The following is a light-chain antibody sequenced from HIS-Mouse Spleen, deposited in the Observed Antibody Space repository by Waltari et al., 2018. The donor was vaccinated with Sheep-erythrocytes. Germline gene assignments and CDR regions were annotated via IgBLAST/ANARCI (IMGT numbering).Light chain of an antibody. J-gene: IGLJ3*02. CDR3: CSYAGSSTPWV. CDR1: SSDVGGYNF. CDR2: EGS. Sequence: QSALTQPPSVSGSPGQSITISCTGTSSDVGGYNFVSCYQQHPGKAPKLMIYEGSKRPSGVSNRFSGSKSGNTASLTISGLQAEDEADYYCCSYAGSSTPWVFGGGTKLTVL. V-gene: IGLV2-23*01.